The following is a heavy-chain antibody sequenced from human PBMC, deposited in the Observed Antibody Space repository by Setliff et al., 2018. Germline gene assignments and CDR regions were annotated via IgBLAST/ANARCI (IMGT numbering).Heavy chain of an antibody. J-gene: IGHJ5*02. CDR2: INPNSGGT. CDR1: GYTFTGYY. D-gene: IGHD2-15*01. CDR3: ARDQGGCSGGSCYFWFDP. Sequence: ASVKVSCKASGYTFTGYYMHWVRQAPGQGPEWMGWINPNSGGTNYAQKFQGRVTMTRDTSISIAYMELSRLRSDDTAVYYCARDQGGCSGGSCYFWFDPWGQGTLVTVSS. V-gene: IGHV1-2*02.